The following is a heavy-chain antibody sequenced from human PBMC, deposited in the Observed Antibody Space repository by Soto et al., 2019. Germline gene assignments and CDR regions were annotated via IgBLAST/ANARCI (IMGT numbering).Heavy chain of an antibody. Sequence: RASVKVSCKASGYTFTSYGISWVRQAPGQGLEWMGWISAYNGNTNYAQKLQGRVTMTTDTSTSTAYMELRSLRSDDTAVYYCASAHYDSSGYYSDYWGQGTRVTVSS. CDR2: ISAYNGNT. D-gene: IGHD3-22*01. CDR3: ASAHYDSSGYYSDY. V-gene: IGHV1-18*01. J-gene: IGHJ4*02. CDR1: GYTFTSYG.